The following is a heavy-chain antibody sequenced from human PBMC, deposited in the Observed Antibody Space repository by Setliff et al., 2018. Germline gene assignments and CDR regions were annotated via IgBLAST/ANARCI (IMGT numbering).Heavy chain of an antibody. CDR3: ARSRGAYCSGGICYTYYFDY. J-gene: IGHJ4*02. Sequence: GGSLRLSCGSSGFTFSSFWMSWVRQAPGKGLEWVANINQDGSEKYYVDSVKGRFTISRDNAKNSLYLQMNSLKAEDPAVYYCARSRGAYCSGGICYTYYFDYWGQGTLVTVSS. CDR1: GFTFSSFW. D-gene: IGHD2-15*01. V-gene: IGHV3-7*03. CDR2: INQDGSEK.